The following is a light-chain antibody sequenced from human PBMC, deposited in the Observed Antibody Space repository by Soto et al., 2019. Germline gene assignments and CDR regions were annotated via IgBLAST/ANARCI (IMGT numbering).Light chain of an antibody. CDR1: SDINVGGYN. CDR2: YFSDSNK. CDR3: MIWPSDAAV. Sequence: QLVLTQPPSSSASPGESARLTCTLPSDINVGGYNIYWYQQKPGSPPRYLLYYFSDSNKGQGSGVPSRFSGSKDASANTGILLISGLQSEDEADYYCMIWPSDAAVFGGGTQLTVL. V-gene: IGLV5-37*01. J-gene: IGLJ7*01.